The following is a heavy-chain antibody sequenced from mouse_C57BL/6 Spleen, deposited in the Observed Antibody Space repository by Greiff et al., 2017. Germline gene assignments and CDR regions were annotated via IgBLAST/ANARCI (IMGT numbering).Heavy chain of an antibody. CDR3: ARRVGYYYGSSPYWYFDV. D-gene: IGHD1-1*01. CDR2: INPSTGGT. Sequence: VQLQQSGPELVKPGASVKISCKASGYSFTGYYMNWVKQSPEKSLEWIGEINPSTGGTTYNQKFKAKATLTVDKSSSTAYMQLKSLTSEDSAVYYCARRVGYYYGSSPYWYFDVWGTGTTVTVSS. J-gene: IGHJ1*03. V-gene: IGHV1-42*01. CDR1: GYSFTGYY.